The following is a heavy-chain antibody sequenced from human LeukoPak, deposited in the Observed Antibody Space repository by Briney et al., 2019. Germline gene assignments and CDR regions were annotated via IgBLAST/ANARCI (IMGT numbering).Heavy chain of an antibody. J-gene: IGHJ5*02. CDR2: INPSGGST. CDR3: ARETLRFPRFDP. Sequence: ASVKVSCKASGYTFTSYYMHWVRQAPGQGLEWMGIINPSGGSTSYAQKFQGRVTMTRDTSTSTVYMELSSLRSEDTAAYYCARETLRFPRFDPWGQGTLVTVSS. CDR1: GYTFTSYY. V-gene: IGHV1-46*01. D-gene: IGHD3-3*01.